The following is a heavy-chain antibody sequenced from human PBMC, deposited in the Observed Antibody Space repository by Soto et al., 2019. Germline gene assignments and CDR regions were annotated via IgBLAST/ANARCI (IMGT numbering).Heavy chain of an antibody. V-gene: IGHV4-34*01. J-gene: IGHJ4*02. Sequence: QVQLQQWGAGLLKPSETLSLNCGVNGGSLSGYYWSWIRQPPGKGLEWIGEIKDGGYTNYSPSLKSRATISSDRSNNQFSLRLNSVTAADTGVYYCARGQEGVVATHWDQEALVTVSS. CDR1: GGSLSGYY. CDR3: ARGQEGVVATH. D-gene: IGHD5-12*01. CDR2: IKDGGYT.